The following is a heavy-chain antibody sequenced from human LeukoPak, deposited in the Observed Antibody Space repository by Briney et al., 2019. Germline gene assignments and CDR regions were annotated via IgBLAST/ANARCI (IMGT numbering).Heavy chain of an antibody. J-gene: IGHJ3*02. Sequence: PSETLSLTCTVSGGSISSYYWSWIRQPPGKGLEWIGYIYYSGSTNYNPSLKSRVTISVDTSKNQFSLKLSSVTAADTAVYYCARLAPVTRDAFDIWGQGTMVTVSS. D-gene: IGHD4-17*01. CDR3: ARLAPVTRDAFDI. CDR1: GGSISSYY. CDR2: IYYSGST. V-gene: IGHV4-59*08.